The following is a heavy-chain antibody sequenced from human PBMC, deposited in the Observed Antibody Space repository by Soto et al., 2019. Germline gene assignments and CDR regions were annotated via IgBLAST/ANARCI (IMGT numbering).Heavy chain of an antibody. CDR3: ARGGDFSQTGWFDP. CDR2: ISYSGTS. Sequence: PSETLSLTCTVSGGSITIYYWSWIRQPPGNGPDWIGYISYSGTSNYNPSLKSRINISADTSKNQFSLKVTSVTAADTAVYYCARGGDFSQTGWFDPWGQGTRVTVSS. CDR1: GGSITIYY. J-gene: IGHJ5*02. V-gene: IGHV4-59*01. D-gene: IGHD3-10*01.